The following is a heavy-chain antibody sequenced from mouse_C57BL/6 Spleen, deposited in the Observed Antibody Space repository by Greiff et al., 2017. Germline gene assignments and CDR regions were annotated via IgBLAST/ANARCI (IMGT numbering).Heavy chain of an antibody. J-gene: IGHJ2*01. CDR3: ARRAAQAPFDY. CDR2: IYPGDGDT. V-gene: IGHV1-80*01. CDR1: GYAFSSYW. D-gene: IGHD3-2*02. Sequence: QVQLQQSGAELVKPGASVKISCKASGYAFSSYWMNWVKQRPGKGLEWIGQIYPGDGDTNYNGKFKGKATLTADKSSSTAYMQLSSLTSEDSAVYFCARRAAQAPFDYWGQGTTRTVSS.